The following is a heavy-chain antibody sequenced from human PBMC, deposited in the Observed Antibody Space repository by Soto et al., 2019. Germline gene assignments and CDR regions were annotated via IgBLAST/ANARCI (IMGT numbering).Heavy chain of an antibody. CDR1: GFTFSNAW. D-gene: IGHD7-27*01. V-gene: IGHV3-15*01. Sequence: GVSLRLSCAASGFTFSNAWMSWVRQAPGKGLEWVGRIKSKTDGGTTDYAAPVKGRFTISRDDSKNTLYLQMNSLKTEDTAVYYCTTQTFKTGDNWFDPWGQGTLVTVSS. CDR3: TTQTFKTGDNWFDP. CDR2: IKSKTDGGTT. J-gene: IGHJ5*02.